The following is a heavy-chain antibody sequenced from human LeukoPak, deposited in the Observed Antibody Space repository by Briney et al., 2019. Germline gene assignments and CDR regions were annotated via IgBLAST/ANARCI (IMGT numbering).Heavy chain of an antibody. J-gene: IGHJ4*02. D-gene: IGHD3-10*01. CDR1: GGSFSGYY. V-gene: IGHV4-34*01. Sequence: KASGTLSLTCAVYGGSFSGYYWSWIRQPPGKGLEWIGEINHSGSTNYNPSLKSRVTISVDTSKNQFSLKLSSVTAADTAVYYCARGGRTYYGSGSYKLSYWGQGTLVTVSS. CDR3: ARGGRTYYGSGSYKLSY. CDR2: INHSGST.